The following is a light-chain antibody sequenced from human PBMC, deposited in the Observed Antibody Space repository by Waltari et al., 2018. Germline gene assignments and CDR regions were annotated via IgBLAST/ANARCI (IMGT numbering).Light chain of an antibody. Sequence: QSALTQPASVSGSPGQSITISCTGTSSDVGGYNYVSWYQQHPGKAPKLMIFDVNERPSGVSIRFSGSKSGNTASLTISGLQAEDEADYYCSSYTSSSTPLFGGGTKLTVL. V-gene: IGLV2-14*01. CDR1: SSDVGGYNY. CDR2: DVN. CDR3: SSYTSSSTPL. J-gene: IGLJ2*01.